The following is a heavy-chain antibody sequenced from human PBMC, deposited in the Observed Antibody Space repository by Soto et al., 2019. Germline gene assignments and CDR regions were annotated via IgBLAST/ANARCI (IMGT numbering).Heavy chain of an antibody. Sequence: EVQLLESGGGLVQPGGSLRLSCAASGFTFSSYAMSWVRQAPGKGLEWVSAISGSGGSTYYADSVKGRFTITRDNSKNTQYLQMNSLRAEDTAVYYWAKHPYIAIPTERFDPWGRGTLVTVSS. J-gene: IGHJ5*02. CDR3: AKHPYIAIPTERFDP. V-gene: IGHV3-23*01. CDR2: ISGSGGST. CDR1: GFTFSSYA. D-gene: IGHD2-21*01.